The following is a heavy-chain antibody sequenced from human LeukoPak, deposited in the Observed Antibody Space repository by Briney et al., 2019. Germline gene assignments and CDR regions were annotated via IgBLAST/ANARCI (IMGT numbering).Heavy chain of an antibody. V-gene: IGHV4-31*03. CDR1: GGSISSGDYY. J-gene: IGHJ2*01. CDR3: ARAILTPSGFVWHFDL. D-gene: IGHD3-3*01. Sequence: PSQTLSLTCTVSGGSISSGDYYWSWIRQHPGKGLEWIGYTQYSGSAYYNPSLRSRVTISVDTSKSQVSLKVSSVTAADTAVYYCARAILTPSGFVWHFDLWGRGTLVTVPS. CDR2: TQYSGSA.